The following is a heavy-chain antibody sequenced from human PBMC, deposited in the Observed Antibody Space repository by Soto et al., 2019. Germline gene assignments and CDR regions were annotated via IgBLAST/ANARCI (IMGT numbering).Heavy chain of an antibody. CDR2: IYYSGST. Sequence: SETLSLTCTVSGVSISSYYWSWIRHPPGKGLEWIGYIYYSGSTNYNPSLKSRVTISVDTSKNQFSLKLSSVTAADTAVYYCARAAVAPGIVEAGRPCTNWFEPWGQGTLVNLSS. CDR3: ARAAVAPGIVEAGRPCTNWFEP. D-gene: IGHD6-13*01. J-gene: IGHJ5*02. CDR1: GVSISSYY. V-gene: IGHV4-59*01.